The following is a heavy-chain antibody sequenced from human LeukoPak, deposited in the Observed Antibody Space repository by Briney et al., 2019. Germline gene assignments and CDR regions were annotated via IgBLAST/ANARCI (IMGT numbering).Heavy chain of an antibody. CDR2: INDSGGST. J-gene: IGHJ5*02. V-gene: IGHV3-23*01. D-gene: IGHD6-13*01. Sequence: GGSLRLSCAASGFTFSNCAMSWVRQAPGEGLEWVSAINDSGGSTYYADSVKGRFAISRDNSKNTLWLQMNSLRADDTAVYYCARQDPSSSGWYPWGQGTLVTVSS. CDR1: GFTFSNCA. CDR3: ARQDPSSSGWYP.